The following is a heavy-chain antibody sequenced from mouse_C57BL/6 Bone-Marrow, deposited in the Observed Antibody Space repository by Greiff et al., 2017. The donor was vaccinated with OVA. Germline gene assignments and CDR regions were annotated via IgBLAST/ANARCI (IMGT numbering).Heavy chain of an antibody. CDR1: GYTFTGYG. CDR3: ARGEERRGYGYYYAMDN. Sequence: VQLQQSGAELVRPGASVKLSCKASGYTFTGYGMHWVKQRPGQGLEWIGVIDPASSYTYYNHTFKGKSTLTVDKSSSTAYMHLSSLKPEHAAVDYSARGEERRGYGYYYAMDNWGQGTSGTVAS. D-gene: IGHD1-1*01. J-gene: IGHJ4*01. CDR2: IDPASSYT. V-gene: IGHV1-59*01.